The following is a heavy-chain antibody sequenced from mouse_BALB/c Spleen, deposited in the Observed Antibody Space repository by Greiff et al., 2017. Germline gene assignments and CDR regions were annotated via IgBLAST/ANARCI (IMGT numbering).Heavy chain of an antibody. J-gene: IGHJ4*01. CDR3: LITTVVGAMDY. CDR2: IYPGGGYT. Sequence: QVHVKQSGAELVRPGTSVKISCKASGYTFTNYWLGWVKQRPGHGLEWIGDIYPGGGYTNYNEKFKGKATLTADTSSSTAYMQLSSLTSEDSAVYFCLITTVVGAMDYWGQGTSVTVSS. V-gene: IGHV1-63*02. D-gene: IGHD1-1*01. CDR1: GYTFTNYW.